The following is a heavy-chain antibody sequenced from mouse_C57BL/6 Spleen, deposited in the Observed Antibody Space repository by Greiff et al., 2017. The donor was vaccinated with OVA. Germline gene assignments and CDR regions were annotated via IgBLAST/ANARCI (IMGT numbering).Heavy chain of an antibody. CDR3: ARGGYYYGSSSYYYAMDY. Sequence: EVKLVESGGGLVKPGGSLKLSCAASGFTFSDYGMHWVRQAPEKGLEWVAYISSGSSTIYYADTVKGRFTISRDNAKNTLFLQMTSLRSEDTAMYYCARGGYYYGSSSYYYAMDYWGQGTSVTVSS. D-gene: IGHD1-1*01. J-gene: IGHJ4*01. CDR1: GFTFSDYG. V-gene: IGHV5-17*01. CDR2: ISSGSSTI.